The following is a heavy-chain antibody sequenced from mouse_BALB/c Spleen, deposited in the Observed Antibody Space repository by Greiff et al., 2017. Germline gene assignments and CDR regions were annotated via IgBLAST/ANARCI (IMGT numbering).Heavy chain of an antibody. Sequence: DVHLVESGGGLVKPGGSLKLSCAASGFTFSSYAMSWVRQTPEKRLEWVASISSGGSTYYPDSVKGRFTISRDNARNILYLQMSSLRSEDTAMYYCARWVLYFDYWGQGTTLTVSS. V-gene: IGHV5-6-5*01. CDR2: ISSGGST. J-gene: IGHJ2*01. CDR1: GFTFSSYA. CDR3: ARWVLYFDY.